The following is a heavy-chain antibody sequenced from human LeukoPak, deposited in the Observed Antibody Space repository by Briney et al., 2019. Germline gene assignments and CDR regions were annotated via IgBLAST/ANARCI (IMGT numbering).Heavy chain of an antibody. Sequence: ASVKVSCKASGYTFTSYDINWVRQATGQGLEWMGWMNPNSGNTGYAQKFQGRVTMTRNTSISTAYMELSSLRSEDTAVYYCALGGDRVVVPAAIQDYYYGTDVWGQGTTVTVSS. CDR1: GYTFTSYD. J-gene: IGHJ6*02. D-gene: IGHD2-2*02. V-gene: IGHV1-8*01. CDR3: ALGGDRVVVPAAIQDYYYGTDV. CDR2: MNPNSGNT.